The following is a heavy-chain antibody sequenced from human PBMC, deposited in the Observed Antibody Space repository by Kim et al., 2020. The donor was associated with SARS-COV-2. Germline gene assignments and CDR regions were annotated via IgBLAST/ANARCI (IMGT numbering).Heavy chain of an antibody. D-gene: IGHD2-21*02. CDR2: ISSSGSTI. CDR1: GFTFSSYE. CDR3: ARDDEAYCGGDCYPYYYYYYGMDV. Sequence: GGSLRLSCAASGFTFSSYEMNWVRQAPGKGLEWVSYISSSGSTIYYADSVKGRFTISRDNAKNSLYLQMNILRAEDTAVYYCARDDEAYCGGDCYPYYYYYYGMDVWGQRTTVTVSS. J-gene: IGHJ6*02. V-gene: IGHV3-48*03.